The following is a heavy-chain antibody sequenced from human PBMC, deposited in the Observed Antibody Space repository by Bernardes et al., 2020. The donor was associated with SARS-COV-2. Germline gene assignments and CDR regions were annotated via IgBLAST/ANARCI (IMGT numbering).Heavy chain of an antibody. CDR3: AREVGYSGYDPFDY. Sequence: DAVQVSCKASGYTFSSYAMHWVRQVPGQRLEWMGWINAGNGNTRYSQKFQVRVTITRDTSASTAYMELSSLRSEDTAVYYCAREVGYSGYDPFDYWGQGTLVTVSS. D-gene: IGHD5-12*01. V-gene: IGHV1-3*01. J-gene: IGHJ4*02. CDR2: INAGNGNT. CDR1: GYTFSSYA.